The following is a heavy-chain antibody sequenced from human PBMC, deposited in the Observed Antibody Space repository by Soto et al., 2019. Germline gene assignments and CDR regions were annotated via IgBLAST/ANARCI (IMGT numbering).Heavy chain of an antibody. V-gene: IGHV3-23*01. CDR1: GFTFSNYA. CDR2: VSASGGSA. Sequence: SLRLSCAASGFTFSNYAMSWVRQAPGKGLEWVSAVSASGGSAYYADSVRGRFTISRDRSKNTLYLQMNSLRADDTAVYYCAKGRAVVPAAKFYYGMDVWGQGTTVTV. J-gene: IGHJ6*02. D-gene: IGHD2-2*01. CDR3: AKGRAVVPAAKFYYGMDV.